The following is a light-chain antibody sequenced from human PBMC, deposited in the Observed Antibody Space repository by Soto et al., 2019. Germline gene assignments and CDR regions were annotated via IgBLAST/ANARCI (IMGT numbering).Light chain of an antibody. CDR3: QKYSGPPYT. V-gene: IGKV1-27*01. CDR1: QDISNY. J-gene: IGKJ2*01. CDR2: TAS. Sequence: DIQMTQSPSSLSASVGDRVTITCRASQDISNYLAWYQQKPGKVPKLLIYTASTLQSGVPSRFSGSGSGTDFTLPIASLQPEDVATYSCQKYSGPPYTFGQGTKLEIK.